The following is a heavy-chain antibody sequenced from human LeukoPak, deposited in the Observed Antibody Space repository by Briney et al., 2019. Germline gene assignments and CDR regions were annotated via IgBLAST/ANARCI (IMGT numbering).Heavy chain of an antibody. Sequence: GASVKVSCKASGYTFTDYYIHWVRQAPGQGLEWMGWINLNSGDTYYAQNFQDRVTMTGDTSISTAYLELSSLRSDDTAVFYCARSYFDVLTNCYMWLAPWGQGTLVTVSS. CDR2: INLNSGDT. CDR3: ARSYFDVLTNCYMWLAP. J-gene: IGHJ5*02. D-gene: IGHD3-9*01. CDR1: GYTFTDYY. V-gene: IGHV1-2*02.